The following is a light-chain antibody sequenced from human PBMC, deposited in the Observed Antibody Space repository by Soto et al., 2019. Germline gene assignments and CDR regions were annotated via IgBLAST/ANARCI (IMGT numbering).Light chain of an antibody. Sequence: VLTQPASVSGSPGQSITISCTGTSSDVGGYNYVSWYQQHPGKAPKLMIYEVSNRPSGVSNRFSGSKSGNTASLTISGLQAEDEADYYCSSYTSSSFCVFGTGTKVTVL. V-gene: IGLV2-14*01. CDR2: EVS. J-gene: IGLJ1*01. CDR1: SSDVGGYNY. CDR3: SSYTSSSFCV.